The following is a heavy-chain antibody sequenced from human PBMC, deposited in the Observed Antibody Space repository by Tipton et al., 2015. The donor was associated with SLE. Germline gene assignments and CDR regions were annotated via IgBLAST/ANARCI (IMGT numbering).Heavy chain of an antibody. J-gene: IGHJ4*02. CDR3: ASKENSGSVVNW. CDR1: GGSFSGYY. V-gene: IGHV4-34*01. CDR2: INHSGST. Sequence: TLSLTCAVYGGSFSGYYWSWIRQPPGKGLEWIGEINHSGSTNYNPSLKSRVTISVDTSKKQFSLKVTSVTAADTAVYYCASKENSGSVVNWWGQGTLVTVSS. D-gene: IGHD3-22*01.